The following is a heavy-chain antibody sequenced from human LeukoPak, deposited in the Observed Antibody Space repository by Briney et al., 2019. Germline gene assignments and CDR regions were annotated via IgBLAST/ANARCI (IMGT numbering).Heavy chain of an antibody. CDR3: ARLKYYYDSSGYRAEYFQH. CDR2: IYYGGST. D-gene: IGHD3-22*01. J-gene: IGHJ1*01. V-gene: IGHV4-59*01. CDR1: GGSISSYY. Sequence: SETLSLTCTVSGGSISSYYWSWIRQPPGKGLGWIGYIYYGGSTNYNPSLKSRVTISVDTSKNQFSLKLSSVTAADTAVYYCARLKYYYDSSGYRAEYFQHWGQGTLVTVSS.